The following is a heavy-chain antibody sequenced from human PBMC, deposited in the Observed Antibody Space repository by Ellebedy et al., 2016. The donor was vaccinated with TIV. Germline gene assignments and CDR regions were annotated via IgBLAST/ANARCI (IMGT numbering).Heavy chain of an antibody. D-gene: IGHD4-11*01. CDR1: GYTFTGYY. CDR2: INPNSGGT. J-gene: IGHJ3*02. CDR3: AMPFMTTVIVGHDAFDI. V-gene: IGHV1-2*02. Sequence: ASVKVSCXASGYTFTGYYMHWVRQAPGQGLEWMGWINPNSGGTNYAQKFQGRVTMTRDTSISTAYMELSRLRSDDTAVYYCAMPFMTTVIVGHDAFDIWGQGTMVTVSS.